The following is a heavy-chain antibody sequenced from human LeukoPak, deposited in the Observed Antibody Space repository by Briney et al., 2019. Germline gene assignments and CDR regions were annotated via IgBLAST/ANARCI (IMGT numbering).Heavy chain of an antibody. D-gene: IGHD3-22*01. CDR3: ARDRRAYYYDSSAYYLDY. V-gene: IGHV1-18*01. CDR2: INTYNANT. Sequence: ASVRVSCKASGYTFTNYGISWVRQAPGQGLEWMGWINTYNANTNYVQKLQGRVTMTTDTSTSTAYMELRSLRSDDAAVYYCARDRRAYYYDSSAYYLDYWAQGTLVTVSS. CDR1: GYTFTNYG. J-gene: IGHJ4*02.